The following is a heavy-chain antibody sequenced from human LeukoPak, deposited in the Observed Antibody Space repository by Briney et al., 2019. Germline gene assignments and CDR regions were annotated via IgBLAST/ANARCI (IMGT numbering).Heavy chain of an antibody. D-gene: IGHD6-6*01. CDR2: IYTSGST. CDR3: ARAGLYSSSSDY. J-gene: IGHJ4*02. CDR1: GGSISSGSYY. Sequence: KTWETLSLTCTVSGGSISSGSYYWSWIRQPAGKGLEWIGRIYTSGSTNYNPSLKSRVTISVDTSKNQFSLKLSSVTAADTAVYYCARAGLYSSSSDYWGQGTLVTVSS. V-gene: IGHV4-61*02.